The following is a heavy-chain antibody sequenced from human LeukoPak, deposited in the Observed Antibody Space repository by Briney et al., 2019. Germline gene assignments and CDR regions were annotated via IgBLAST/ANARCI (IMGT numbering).Heavy chain of an antibody. CDR2: INHSGST. CDR3: ARDAYDSSGSYDY. Sequence: PSETLSLTCAVYGGSFSGYYWSWIRQPPGKGLEWIGEINHSGSTNYNPSLKSRVTISVDMSKNQFSLKLSSVTAADTAVYYCARDAYDSSGSYDYWGQGTLVTVSS. J-gene: IGHJ4*02. CDR1: GGSFSGYY. V-gene: IGHV4-34*01. D-gene: IGHD3-22*01.